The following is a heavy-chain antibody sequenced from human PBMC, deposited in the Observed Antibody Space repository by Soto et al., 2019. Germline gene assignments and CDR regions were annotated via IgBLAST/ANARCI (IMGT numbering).Heavy chain of an antibody. CDR2: IYRSGST. CDR3: ARTLDYGHMDV. Sequence: SETLCLTCTVSGDSARNQYWSWIRRPPGRGLEWIGYIYRSGSTKYNPSLKSRLTISVDTSKNQLSLKLSSVTAADTAVYYCARTLDYGHMDVWGKGTPVTVSS. J-gene: IGHJ6*03. D-gene: IGHD3-16*01. CDR1: GDSARNQY. V-gene: IGHV4-4*09.